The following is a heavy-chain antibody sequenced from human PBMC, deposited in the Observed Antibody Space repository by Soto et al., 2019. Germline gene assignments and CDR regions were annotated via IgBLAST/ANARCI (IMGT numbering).Heavy chain of an antibody. Sequence: QVQLQESGPGLVKPSQTLSLTCTVSGGSISSGGYYWSWIRQHPGKGLEWIGYIYYSGSTYYNPSLKSRVTISVDTSKNQFSLKLSSVTATDTAVYYCARSPSAWRVEGYYFDYWGQGTLVTVSS. CDR2: IYYSGST. CDR1: GGSISSGGYY. V-gene: IGHV4-31*03. D-gene: IGHD6-19*01. CDR3: ARSPSAWRVEGYYFDY. J-gene: IGHJ4*02.